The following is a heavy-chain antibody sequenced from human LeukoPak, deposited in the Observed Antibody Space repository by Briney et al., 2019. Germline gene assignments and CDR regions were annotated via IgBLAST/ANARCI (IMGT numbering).Heavy chain of an antibody. V-gene: IGHV3-74*01. CDR1: GFTFSTYN. CDR3: ARTATDAFDI. J-gene: IGHJ3*02. D-gene: IGHD2-21*02. CDR2: MNGDGSST. Sequence: GGSLRLSCAASGFTFSTYNMNWVRQDPGKGLVWVSFMNGDGSSTNYADSVKGRFTISRDNAKNTLSLQMNSLRAEDTAVYYCARTATDAFDIWGQGTMVTVSS.